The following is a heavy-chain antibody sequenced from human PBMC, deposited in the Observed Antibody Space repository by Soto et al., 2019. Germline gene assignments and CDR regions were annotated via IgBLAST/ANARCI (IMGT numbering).Heavy chain of an antibody. J-gene: IGHJ4*02. CDR2: IIGPGTDT. D-gene: IGHD2-15*01. CDR3: AKATRRQCIGAHCYPFDF. V-gene: IGHV3-23*01. Sequence: EVQLLESGGGLVQPGGSLRISCAASGFTFTNYAMNWVRHSPGKGLEWAASIIGPGTDTYHAASVEGRFTISRDNSRDTIYLQMNNLRVEDTARYHCAKATRRQCIGAHCYPFDFWGQGILVTVSA. CDR1: GFTFTNYA.